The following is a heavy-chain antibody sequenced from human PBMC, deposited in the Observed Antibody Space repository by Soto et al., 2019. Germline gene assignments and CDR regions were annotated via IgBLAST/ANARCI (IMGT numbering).Heavy chain of an antibody. J-gene: IGHJ4*02. CDR2: IYYSGST. V-gene: IGHV4-61*01. CDR3: ARTSRVRGVRPQNFDY. D-gene: IGHD3-10*01. CDR1: GGSVSSGSYY. Sequence: QVQLQESGPGLVKPSETLSLTCTVSGGSVSSGSYYWSWIRQPPGKGLEWIGYIYYSGSTNYNPSLKSRVTISVDTSKNQFSLKLSSVTAADTAVYYCARTSRVRGVRPQNFDYWGQGTLVTVSS.